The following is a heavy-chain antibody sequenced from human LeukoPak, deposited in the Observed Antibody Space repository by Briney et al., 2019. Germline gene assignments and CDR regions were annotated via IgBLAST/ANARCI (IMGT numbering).Heavy chain of an antibody. CDR2: IYSSGSI. CDR1: DGSISGYY. J-gene: IGHJ6*02. CDR3: ARAPRFWSGYYTGSEGHYYCGMDV. Sequence: PSETLSLTCTVSDGSISGYYWTWIRQPPEKGLEWIGYIYSSGSINYNPSLKSRVTISVDTSKNQFSLKLSSVTAADTAVYYCARAPRFWSGYYTGSEGHYYCGMDVWGQGTTVTVSS. V-gene: IGHV4-59*01. D-gene: IGHD3-3*01.